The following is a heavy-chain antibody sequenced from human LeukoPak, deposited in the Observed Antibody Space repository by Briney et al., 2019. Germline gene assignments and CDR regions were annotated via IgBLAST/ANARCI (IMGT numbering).Heavy chain of an antibody. D-gene: IGHD6-13*01. Sequence: GEALKISCKGSGYSFTTYWIAWVRQIPGKGLECLGLFYPADCETRYSPSFQGQVTFSADKSINTAYLQWSSLKASDTAIYYCARSPITVAGYFDFWGQGTLVTVSS. V-gene: IGHV5-51*01. CDR3: ARSPITVAGYFDF. CDR1: GYSFTTYW. J-gene: IGHJ4*02. CDR2: FYPADCET.